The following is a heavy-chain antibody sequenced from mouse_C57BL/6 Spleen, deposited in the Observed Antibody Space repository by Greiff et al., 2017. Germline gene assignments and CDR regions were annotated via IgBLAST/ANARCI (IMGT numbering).Heavy chain of an antibody. CDR2: FYPGSGSI. J-gene: IGHJ4*01. V-gene: IGHV1-62-2*01. CDR3: ARHASYGWGDY. Sequence: VQLQQSGAELVKPGASLTLSCTASGYTFTEYTIHWVQQRSGQGLEWIGWFYPGSGSIKYNEKFKDKATLTADKSSSKVYMELSRLTSEDSAIYFCARHASYGWGDYWGQGTSVTVSS. D-gene: IGHD2-9*01. CDR1: GYTFTEYT.